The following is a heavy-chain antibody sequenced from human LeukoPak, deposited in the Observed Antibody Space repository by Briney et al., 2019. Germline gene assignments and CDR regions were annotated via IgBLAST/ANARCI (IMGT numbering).Heavy chain of an antibody. CDR3: ARARYSSLLYWGPYFDY. Sequence: GASVKVSCKASGDTFRNYDINWVRQATGQRCEGKGWLSPKSGRAGSAQKFQGRVTFSRDTSISTVYMEVTSLTVDDTAVYYCARARYSSLLYWGPYFDYWGQGVLVTVSS. J-gene: IGHJ4*02. D-gene: IGHD3-10*01. V-gene: IGHV1-8*03. CDR1: GDTFRNYD. CDR2: LSPKSGRA.